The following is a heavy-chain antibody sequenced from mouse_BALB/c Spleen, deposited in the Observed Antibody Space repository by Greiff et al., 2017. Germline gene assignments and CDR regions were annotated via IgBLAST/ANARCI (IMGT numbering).Heavy chain of an antibody. D-gene: IGHD2-5*01. J-gene: IGHJ4*01. V-gene: IGHV3-6*02. CDR1: GYSITSGYY. CDR2: ISYDGSN. CDR3: ARGEVRYAMDY. Sequence: ESGPGLVKPSQSLSLTCSVTGYSITSGYYWNWIRQFPGNKLEWMGYISYDGSNNYNPSLKNRISITRDTSKNQFFLKLNSVTTEDTATYYCARGEVRYAMDYWGQGTSVTVSS.